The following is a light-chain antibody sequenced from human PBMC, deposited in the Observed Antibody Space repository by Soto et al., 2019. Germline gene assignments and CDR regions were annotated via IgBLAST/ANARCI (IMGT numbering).Light chain of an antibody. V-gene: IGLV2-14*01. CDR3: SSYTNINTRACV. J-gene: IGLJ1*01. Sequence: QSVLTQPASVSWSPGQSITISCSGTSGDIGSYNRVSWYQQHPGKAPKLIIYEVTDRPSGVSNRFSGSKSGNTASLTISGLQAEDEAEYYCSSYTNINTRACVFGTGTKVTV. CDR2: EVT. CDR1: SGDIGSYNR.